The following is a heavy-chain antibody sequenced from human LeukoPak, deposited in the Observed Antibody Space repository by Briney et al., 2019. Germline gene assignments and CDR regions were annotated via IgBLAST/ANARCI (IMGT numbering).Heavy chain of an antibody. D-gene: IGHD6-13*01. CDR1: GGSISSSSYY. Sequence: PSETLSLTCTVSGGSISSSSYYWGWIRQPPGKGLEWIGSIYYSGSTYYNPSLKSRVTISVDTSKNQFSLKLSSVTAADTAVYYCARDFFHSSSWYRVESPLDYWGQGTLVTVSS. CDR2: IYYSGST. J-gene: IGHJ4*02. V-gene: IGHV4-39*07. CDR3: ARDFFHSSSWYRVESPLDY.